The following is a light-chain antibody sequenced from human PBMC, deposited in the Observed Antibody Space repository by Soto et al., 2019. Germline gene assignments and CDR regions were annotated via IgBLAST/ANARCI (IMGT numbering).Light chain of an antibody. Sequence: EIVLTQSPGTLSLSPGERATPSCRASQNIDGNFLVWHQQKPGQAPRLLINAAFTRATGIPDRFSGSGSGTDFTLTISRLEPEDFAVYYCQQYGASPFTFGGGTKVEIK. CDR2: AAF. J-gene: IGKJ4*01. CDR3: QQYGASPFT. CDR1: QNIDGNF. V-gene: IGKV3-20*01.